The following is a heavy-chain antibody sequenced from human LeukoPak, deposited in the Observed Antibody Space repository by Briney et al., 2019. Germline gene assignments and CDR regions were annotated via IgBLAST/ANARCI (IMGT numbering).Heavy chain of an antibody. D-gene: IGHD3-22*01. J-gene: IGHJ3*02. CDR1: GDSISSGDYY. CDR2: ISSSGST. Sequence: SQTLSLTCTVSGDSISSGDYYWSWIRQPAGKGLEWIGRISSSGSTNYNPSLKSQVTISVDTSKNQFSLKLSSVTAADTAVYFCARGPYSYDSSGAFDIWGQGTMVTVSS. CDR3: ARGPYSYDSSGAFDI. V-gene: IGHV4-61*02.